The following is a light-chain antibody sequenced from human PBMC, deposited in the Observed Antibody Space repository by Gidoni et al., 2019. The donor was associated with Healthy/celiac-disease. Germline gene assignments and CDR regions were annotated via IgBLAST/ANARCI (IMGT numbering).Light chain of an antibody. Sequence: DIHLTQSPSSLPASVGDRVTITCRASQRISSYLNWYQQKPGKAPKLLIYAASSLQSGVPSRLSGSGSGTDFTLTISSLQPEDFATYYCQQSYSTPGTFGQGTKVEIK. J-gene: IGKJ1*01. CDR2: AAS. CDR3: QQSYSTPGT. CDR1: QRISSY. V-gene: IGKV1-39*01.